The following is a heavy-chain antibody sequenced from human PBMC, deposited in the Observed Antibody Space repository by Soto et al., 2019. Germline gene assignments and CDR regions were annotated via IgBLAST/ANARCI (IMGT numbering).Heavy chain of an antibody. CDR1: GGSISSGGYY. CDR3: ARGSSIAALYYGMDV. Sequence: QVQLQESGPGLVKPSQTLSLTCTVSGGSISSGGYYWTWIRQHPGKGLEWIGYNYYSGITYYNPSLKGRVTISLDTSKNHFALKLSSVTAADTAVYYCARGSSIAALYYGMDVWGQGTPVTVSS. D-gene: IGHD6-6*01. CDR2: NYYSGIT. J-gene: IGHJ6*02. V-gene: IGHV4-31*03.